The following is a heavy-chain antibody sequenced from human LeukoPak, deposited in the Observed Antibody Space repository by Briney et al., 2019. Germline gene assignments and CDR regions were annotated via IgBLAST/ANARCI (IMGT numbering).Heavy chain of an antibody. CDR1: GFTFSSYA. CDR3: AIVDIVALDAFDI. J-gene: IGHJ3*02. CDR2: ISGSGGST. V-gene: IGHV3-23*01. D-gene: IGHD5-12*01. Sequence: GGSLRLSCAASGFTFSSYAMSWVRQAPGKGLEWVSAISGSGGSTYYADSVKGRFTISRDNSKNTLYLQMNSLRAEDTAVYYCAIVDIVALDAFDIWGQGTMVTVSS.